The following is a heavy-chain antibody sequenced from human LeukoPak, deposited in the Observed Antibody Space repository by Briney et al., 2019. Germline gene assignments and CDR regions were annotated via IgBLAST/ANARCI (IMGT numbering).Heavy chain of an antibody. D-gene: IGHD6-19*01. CDR2: ICNSGGT. V-gene: IGHV4-4*09. Sequence: SDTLSLTCTVSGDSISTYYWSWIRQPPGKGLEWIGCICNSGGTNYNPSPKSRVTISVDTSKNQFSLNLSSVTAADTAVYYCAKTGRPNNSGWYRWFDPWGQGTLVTVSS. J-gene: IGHJ5*02. CDR1: GDSISTYY. CDR3: AKTGRPNNSGWYRWFDP.